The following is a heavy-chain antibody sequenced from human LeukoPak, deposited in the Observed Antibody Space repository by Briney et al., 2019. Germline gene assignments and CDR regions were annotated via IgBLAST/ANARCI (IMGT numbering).Heavy chain of an antibody. J-gene: IGHJ4*02. Sequence: PSETLSLTCAVSSDSFSSNYLWTWVRQPPGEGLEWIGEVSHGGNTFYMPSLKSRVTISVDKSKNQFSLKLSSVTAADTAIYYCASRIAAAPIDYWGQGTLVTVSS. D-gene: IGHD6-13*01. V-gene: IGHV4-4*02. CDR2: VSHGGNT. CDR1: SDSFSSNYL. CDR3: ASRIAAAPIDY.